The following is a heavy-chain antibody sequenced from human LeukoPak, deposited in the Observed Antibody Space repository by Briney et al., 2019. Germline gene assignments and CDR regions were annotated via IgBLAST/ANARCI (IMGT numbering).Heavy chain of an antibody. D-gene: IGHD3-3*01. J-gene: IGHJ4*02. Sequence: PGGSLRLSCAASGFTFNNYAASWVRQAPGKGLEWVSAFVGGDTTYYADSVKGRFTISRDNSRNTLYLQMNTLRAEDTAVYYCAQQARHSNFWSGYLYYFDYWGQGTLVTVSS. CDR2: FVGGDTT. CDR1: GFTFNNYA. V-gene: IGHV3-23*01. CDR3: AQQARHSNFWSGYLYYFDY.